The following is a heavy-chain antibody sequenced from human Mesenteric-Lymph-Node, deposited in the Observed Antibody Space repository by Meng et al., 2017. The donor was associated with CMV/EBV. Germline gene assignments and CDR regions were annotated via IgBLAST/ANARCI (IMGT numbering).Heavy chain of an antibody. V-gene: IGHV4-34*01. Sequence: SETLSLTCAVYGGSFSGYYWSWIRQPPGKGLEWIGEINHSGSTNYNPSLKSRVTISVDTSKNQFSLKLSSVTAADTAVYYCARGLIVVVPAATEAWFDPWGQGTLVTVSS. D-gene: IGHD2-2*01. J-gene: IGHJ5*02. CDR3: ARGLIVVVPAATEAWFDP. CDR2: INHSGST. CDR1: GGSFSGYY.